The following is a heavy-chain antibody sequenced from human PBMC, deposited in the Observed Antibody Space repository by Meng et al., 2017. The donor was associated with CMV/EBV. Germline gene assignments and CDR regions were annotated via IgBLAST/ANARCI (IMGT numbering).Heavy chain of an antibody. D-gene: IGHD3-3*01. Sequence: GGSLRLSCAASGFTFSDYYMSWIRQAPGKGLEWVSYISSSGSTIYYADSVKGRFTISRDNAKNSLYLQMNSLRAEDTAVYYCARVSRYDFWSGTYYYYGMDVWGQGTTVTVSS. CDR1: GFTFSDYY. J-gene: IGHJ6*02. V-gene: IGHV3-11*04. CDR3: ARVSRYDFWSGTYYYYGMDV. CDR2: ISSSGSTI.